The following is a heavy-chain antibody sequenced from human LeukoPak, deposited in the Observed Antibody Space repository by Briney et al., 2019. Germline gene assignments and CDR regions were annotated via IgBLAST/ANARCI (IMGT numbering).Heavy chain of an antibody. CDR1: GFTFSSYS. J-gene: IGHJ5*02. Sequence: PGGSLRLSCAASGFTFSSYSMNWVRQAPGKGLEWVSSISSSSSYIYYADSVKGRFTISGDNAKNSLYLQMNSLRVEDTAVYYCARSRRATSSSWYNWFDPWGQGTLVTVSS. CDR2: ISSSSSYI. CDR3: ARSRRATSSSWYNWFDP. D-gene: IGHD6-13*01. V-gene: IGHV3-21*01.